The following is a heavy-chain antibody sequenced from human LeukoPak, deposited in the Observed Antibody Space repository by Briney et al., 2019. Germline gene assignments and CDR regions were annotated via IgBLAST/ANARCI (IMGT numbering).Heavy chain of an antibody. CDR2: IYSGGST. Sequence: PGGSLRLSCAASGFTFSSNYMSWVRQAPGKGLEWVSVIYSGGSTYYAGSVKGRFTISRDNSKNTLYLQMNSLRAEDTAVYYCARDRVVGATTYDAFDIWGQGTMVTVSS. CDR1: GFTFSSNY. V-gene: IGHV3-53*01. D-gene: IGHD1-26*01. CDR3: ARDRVVGATTYDAFDI. J-gene: IGHJ3*02.